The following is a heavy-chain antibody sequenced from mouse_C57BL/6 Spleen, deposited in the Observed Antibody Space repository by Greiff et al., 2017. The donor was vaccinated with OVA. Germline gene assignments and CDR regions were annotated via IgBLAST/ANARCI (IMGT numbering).Heavy chain of an antibody. CDR2: IYPGSGNT. D-gene: IGHD3-1*01. J-gene: IGHJ2*01. CDR1: GYTFTDYY. V-gene: IGHV1-76*01. Sequence: VKLMESGAELVRPGASVKLSCKASGYTFTDYYINWVKQRPGQGLEWIARIYPGSGNTYFNEKFKGKATLTAEKSSSTAYMQLSSLTSEDSAVYFCARSGPAYYFDYWGQGTTLTVSS. CDR3: ARSGPAYYFDY.